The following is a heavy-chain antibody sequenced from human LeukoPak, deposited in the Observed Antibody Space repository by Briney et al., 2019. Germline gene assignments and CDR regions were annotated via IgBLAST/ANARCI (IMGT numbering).Heavy chain of an antibody. CDR1: GYTFTSYD. CDR2: MNRNSGNT. V-gene: IGHV1-8*03. Sequence: ASVKVSCKASGYTFTSYDINWVRQATGQGLEWMGWMNRNSGNTGYAQKFQGRVTITRNTSISTAYMELSSLRSEDTAVYYCARATVATIPPARYYYYYMDVWGKGTTVTVSS. D-gene: IGHD5-12*01. CDR3: ARATVATIPPARYYYYYMDV. J-gene: IGHJ6*03.